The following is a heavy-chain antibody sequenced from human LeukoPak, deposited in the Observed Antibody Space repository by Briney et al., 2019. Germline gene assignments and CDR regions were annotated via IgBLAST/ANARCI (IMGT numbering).Heavy chain of an antibody. D-gene: IGHD3-22*01. Sequence: ASVKVSCTASGYTFTSYYMHWVRQAPGPGLEWMGIINPSGGSTSYAQKFQGRVTMTMDMSTSTVYMELSSLRSEDTAVYYCARDNGPSYYYDSSGNYGAFDIWGQGTMVTVSS. CDR3: ARDNGPSYYYDSSGNYGAFDI. CDR2: INPSGGST. CDR1: GYTFTSYY. V-gene: IGHV1-46*01. J-gene: IGHJ3*02.